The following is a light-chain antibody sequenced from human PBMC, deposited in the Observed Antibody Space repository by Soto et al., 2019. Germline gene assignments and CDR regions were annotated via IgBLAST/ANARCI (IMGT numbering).Light chain of an antibody. CDR2: GAS. CDR1: QSVSSSY. Sequence: EIVLTQSPGTLSLSPGERATLSCRASQSVSSSYLAWYQQKPGQAPRLLIYGASSRATGIPDRFSGSGSGTDFTRTISILEPEDFAVYYCQQYGSSRTFGQGTKVEIK. V-gene: IGKV3-20*01. CDR3: QQYGSSRT. J-gene: IGKJ1*01.